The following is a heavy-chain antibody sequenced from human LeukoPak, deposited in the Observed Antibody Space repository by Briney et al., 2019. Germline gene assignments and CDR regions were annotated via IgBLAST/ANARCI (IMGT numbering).Heavy chain of an antibody. CDR1: GFTFSNYW. CDR2: IKKDGREK. D-gene: IGHD6-19*01. Sequence: GSLRLSCAASGFTFSNYWMSWVRQVPGKGLEWVANIKKDGREKYYVDSVKGRFTISRDNAKNSLYLEMNSLRAEDTAVYYCARDIGWYYFDYWGQGTLVTVSS. CDR3: ARDIGWYYFDY. J-gene: IGHJ4*02. V-gene: IGHV3-7*04.